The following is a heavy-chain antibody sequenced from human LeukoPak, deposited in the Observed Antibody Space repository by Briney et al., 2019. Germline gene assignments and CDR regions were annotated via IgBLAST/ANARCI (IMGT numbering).Heavy chain of an antibody. V-gene: IGHV3-11*04. CDR3: ARDRGTYYDLLTGYSASGDFDY. D-gene: IGHD3-9*01. CDR2: ISNSGSAI. Sequence: GGSLRLSCAASGFTFSDYYMSWIRQAPGKGLEWVSYISNSGSAIYYADSVKGRFTISRDNAKNSLYLQMNSLRAEDTAIYYCARDRGTYYDLLTGYSASGDFDYWGQGTLVTVSS. CDR1: GFTFSDYY. J-gene: IGHJ4*02.